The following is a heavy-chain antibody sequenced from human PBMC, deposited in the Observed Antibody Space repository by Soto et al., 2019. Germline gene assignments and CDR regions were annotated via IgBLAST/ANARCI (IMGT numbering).Heavy chain of an antibody. Sequence: PGGSLRLSCAASGFTFSSYGMHWVRQAPGKGLEWVAVISYDGSNKYYADSVKGRFTISRDNSKNTLYLQMNSLRAEDTAVYYCAKEGQWLVRYYYYGMDVWGQGTTVTVSS. D-gene: IGHD6-19*01. V-gene: IGHV3-30*18. CDR2: ISYDGSNK. J-gene: IGHJ6*02. CDR3: AKEGQWLVRYYYYGMDV. CDR1: GFTFSSYG.